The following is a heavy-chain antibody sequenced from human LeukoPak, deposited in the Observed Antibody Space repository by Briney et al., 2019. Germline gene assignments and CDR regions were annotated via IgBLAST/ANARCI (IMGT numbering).Heavy chain of an antibody. V-gene: IGHV3-30*18. CDR3: AKALNYYGSGNYFDY. J-gene: IGHJ4*02. CDR1: GFTFSNYG. CDR2: IKYNGSNK. Sequence: PGRSLRLSCAASGFTFSNYGMHWVRQAPGKGLEWVALIKYNGSNKYFADSVKGRFTIPRDNSKNTLYLQMNSLRPEDTAVYYCAKALNYYGSGNYFDYWGQGTLGTLSS. D-gene: IGHD3-10*01.